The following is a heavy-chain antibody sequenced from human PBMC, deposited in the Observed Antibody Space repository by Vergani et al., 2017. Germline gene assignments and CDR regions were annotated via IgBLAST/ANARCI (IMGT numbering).Heavy chain of an antibody. D-gene: IGHD6-13*01. CDR2: FDPEDGET. J-gene: IGHJ6*02. CDR1: GYTLTELS. CDR3: AFARPVPLYSSSPGNYYYYGMDV. V-gene: IGHV1-24*01. Sequence: QVQLVQSGAEVKKPGASVKVSCKVSGYTLTELSMHWVRQAPGKGLEWMGGFDPEDGETIYAQKFQGRVTMTEDTSTDTAYMELSSRRSEDTAVYYCAFARPVPLYSSSPGNYYYYGMDVWGQGTTVTVSS.